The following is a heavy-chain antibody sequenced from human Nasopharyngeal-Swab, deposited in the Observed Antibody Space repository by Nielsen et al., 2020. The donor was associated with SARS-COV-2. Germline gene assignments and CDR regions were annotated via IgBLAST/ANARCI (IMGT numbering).Heavy chain of an antibody. J-gene: IGHJ4*02. CDR3: AKASMVGATDFDY. Sequence: GGSLRLSCAASGFTFSSYSMNWVRQAPGKGLEWVSSISSSSSYIYYADSVKGRFTISRDNSKNTLYLQMNSLRAEDTAVYYCAKASMVGATDFDYWGQGTLVTVSS. D-gene: IGHD1-26*01. V-gene: IGHV3-21*01. CDR1: GFTFSSYS. CDR2: ISSSSSYI.